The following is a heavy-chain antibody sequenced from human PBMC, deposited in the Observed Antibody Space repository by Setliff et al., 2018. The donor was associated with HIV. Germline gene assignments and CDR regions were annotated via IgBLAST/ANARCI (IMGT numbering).Heavy chain of an antibody. Sequence: PSETLSLTCTVSGGSISSDYWSWIRQPPGKGLEWIGYIYYSGSTNYNPSLKSRVTISVDTSKNQFSLKLSSVTAADTAVYYCARSRTSSGYYGVTGYGMDVWGQGTTVTVSS. CDR1: GGSISSDY. J-gene: IGHJ6*02. CDR2: IYYSGST. D-gene: IGHD3-22*01. V-gene: IGHV4-59*01. CDR3: ARSRTSSGYYGVTGYGMDV.